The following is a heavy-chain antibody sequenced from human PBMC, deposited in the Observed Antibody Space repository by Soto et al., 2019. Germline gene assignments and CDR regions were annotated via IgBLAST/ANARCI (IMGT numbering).Heavy chain of an antibody. V-gene: IGHV1-46*03. CDR3: ARDRSGSSSPEYMDV. CDR2: INPSGGST. CDR1: GYTFTSYY. Sequence: GASVKVSCKASGYTFTSYYMHWVRQAPGQELEWMGIINPSGGSTSYAQKFQGRVTMTRDTSTSTVYMELSSLRSEDTAVYYCARDRSGSSSPEYMDVWGKGTTVTVSS. D-gene: IGHD6-6*01. J-gene: IGHJ6*03.